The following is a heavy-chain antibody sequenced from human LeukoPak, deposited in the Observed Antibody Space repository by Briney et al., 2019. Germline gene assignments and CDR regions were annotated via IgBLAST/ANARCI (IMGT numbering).Heavy chain of an antibody. V-gene: IGHV3-23*01. CDR1: GFTFSSYA. Sequence: PGGSLRLSSAASGFTFSSYAMSWVRQAPGKGLEWVSAISGSGGSTYYADSVKGRFTISRDNSKNTLYLQMNSLRAEDTAVYYCAKSYESRAYYYYYMDVWGKGTTVTVSS. CDR2: ISGSGGST. J-gene: IGHJ6*03. CDR3: AKSYESRAYYYYYMDV. D-gene: IGHD3-22*01.